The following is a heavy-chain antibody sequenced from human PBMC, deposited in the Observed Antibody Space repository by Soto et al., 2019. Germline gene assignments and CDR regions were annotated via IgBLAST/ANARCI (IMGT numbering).Heavy chain of an antibody. CDR2: MSGSGGST. V-gene: IGHV3-23*01. J-gene: IGHJ4*02. Sequence: GGSLRLSCAASGFTFSIFAMSWVRQSPGKGLEWVSTMSGSGGSTYYGDAVKGRFSISRDNSMGTLYLQMKSLRVEDTAIYYCAKEVSLGSTVDIGYWGQGTLVTVSS. D-gene: IGHD7-27*01. CDR3: AKEVSLGSTVDIGY. CDR1: GFTFSIFA.